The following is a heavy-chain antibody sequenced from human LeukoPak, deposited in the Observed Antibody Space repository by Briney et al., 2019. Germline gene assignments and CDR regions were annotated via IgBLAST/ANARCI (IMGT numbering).Heavy chain of an antibody. CDR1: GGSFSGCY. CDR3: ARGYYYGSGSYRYYYYGMDV. J-gene: IGHJ6*02. Sequence: SETLSLTCAVYGGSFSGCYWSWIRQPPGKGLEWIGEINHSGSTNYNPSLKSRVTISVDTSKNQFSLKLSSVTAADTAVYYCARGYYYGSGSYRYYYYGMDVWGQGTTVTVSS. V-gene: IGHV4-34*01. CDR2: INHSGST. D-gene: IGHD3-10*01.